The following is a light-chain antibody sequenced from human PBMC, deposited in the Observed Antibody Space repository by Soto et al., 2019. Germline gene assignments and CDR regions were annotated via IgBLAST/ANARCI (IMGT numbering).Light chain of an antibody. J-gene: IGKJ4*01. V-gene: IGKV3-11*01. Sequence: EIVLTQSPATLSLSPGERATLSCRASQRVSSYLAWYQQKTGQAPMLLIYDASNRATGIPARFSGSGSGTDFTLTISSLEPEDFAVYYCQQRSNWPPLTLGGGTKVEIK. CDR2: DAS. CDR1: QRVSSY. CDR3: QQRSNWPPLT.